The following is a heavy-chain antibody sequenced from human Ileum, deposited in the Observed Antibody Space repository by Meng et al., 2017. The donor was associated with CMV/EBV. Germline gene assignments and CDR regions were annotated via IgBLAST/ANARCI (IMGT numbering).Heavy chain of an antibody. CDR3: ARQGNNNNYWFDF. Sequence: VLSGDSISNHNWWSWVRQAPGKGLEWIGEIFHSGSTNYNPSLKSRVATSIAKSKNQFSLRVTSVTAADTAVYYCARQGNNNNYWFDFWGQGTLVTVSS. D-gene: IGHD4-11*01. CDR2: IFHSGST. CDR1: GDSISNHNW. V-gene: IGHV4-4*02. J-gene: IGHJ5*01.